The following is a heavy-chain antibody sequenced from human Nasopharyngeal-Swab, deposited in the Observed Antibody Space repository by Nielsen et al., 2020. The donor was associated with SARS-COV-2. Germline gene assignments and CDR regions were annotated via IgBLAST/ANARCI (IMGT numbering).Heavy chain of an antibody. CDR3: ARDSRYDILTGYLYYYYMDV. CDR2: ISSSSSYI. Sequence: GGSLRLSCAASGFTFSSYSMNWVRQAPGKGLEWVSSISSSSSYIYYADSVKGRFTISRDNAKNSLYLQMNSLRAEDTAVYYCARDSRYDILTGYLYYYYMDVWGKGTTVTVSS. V-gene: IGHV3-21*04. J-gene: IGHJ6*03. CDR1: GFTFSSYS. D-gene: IGHD3-9*01.